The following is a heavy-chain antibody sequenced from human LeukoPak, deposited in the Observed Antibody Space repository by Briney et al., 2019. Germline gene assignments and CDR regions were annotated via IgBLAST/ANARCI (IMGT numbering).Heavy chain of an antibody. CDR2: IYYSGST. CDR1: GGSFSSSSYY. CDR3: ARSVGGALRTNWFDP. V-gene: IGHV4-39*01. J-gene: IGHJ5*02. D-gene: IGHD3-16*01. Sequence: PLETLSLTCTVSGGSFSSSSYYWGWIRQPPGKGLEWIGCIYYSGSTYYNPSLKSRVTISVDMSKSQFSLQLTSVTAADTAVYYCARSVGGALRTNWFDPWGQGTLVTVSS.